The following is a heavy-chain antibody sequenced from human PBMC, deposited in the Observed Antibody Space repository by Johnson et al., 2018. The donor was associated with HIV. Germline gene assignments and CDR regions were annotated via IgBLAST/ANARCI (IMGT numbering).Heavy chain of an antibody. CDR3: ARVRLPDAFDI. CDR1: GFTVSSNY. J-gene: IGHJ3*02. Sequence: VLLVESGGGLVQPGGSLRLSCAASGFTVSSNYMNWVRQAPGKGLDWASVIYSGGSTYYADSVKGRFTISRDNAKNSLYLHMNSLRAEDTAVYYCARVRLPDAFDIWGQGTMVTVSS. CDR2: IYSGGST. V-gene: IGHV3-66*01.